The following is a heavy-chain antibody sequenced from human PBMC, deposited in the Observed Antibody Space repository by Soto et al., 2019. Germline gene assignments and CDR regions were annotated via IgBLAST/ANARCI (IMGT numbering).Heavy chain of an antibody. Sequence: QVQLVQSGAEVKKPGASVKVSCKASGYTFTSYGISWVRQAPGQGLEWMGWISAYNGNTNYAQKLQGRVTMTTATSTSTAYMELRSLRSDDTAVYYCARDARITMVRGVITPDWYFDLWGRGTLVTVSS. CDR1: GYTFTSYG. J-gene: IGHJ2*01. V-gene: IGHV1-18*01. CDR3: ARDARITMVRGVITPDWYFDL. D-gene: IGHD3-10*01. CDR2: ISAYNGNT.